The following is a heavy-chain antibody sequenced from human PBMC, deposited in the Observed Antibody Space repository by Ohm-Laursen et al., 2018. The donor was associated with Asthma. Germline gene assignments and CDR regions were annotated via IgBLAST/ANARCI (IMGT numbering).Heavy chain of an antibody. CDR2: VYYGGST. J-gene: IGHJ3*02. D-gene: IGHD2-21*02. CDR3: ARRDFSGGDTNAAFDI. V-gene: IGHV3-53*05. Sequence: GSLRLSCSASGFSVSNNHMSWVRQAPGKGLEWVSVVYYGGSTFYADSVKGRFTISKDNSKNTLFLQMNSLRPDDTAVYYCARRDFSGGDTNAAFDIWGQGTMVAVSS. CDR1: GFSVSNNH.